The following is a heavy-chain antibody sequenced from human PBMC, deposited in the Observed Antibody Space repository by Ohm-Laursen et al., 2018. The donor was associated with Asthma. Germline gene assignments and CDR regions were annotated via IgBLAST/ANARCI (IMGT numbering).Heavy chain of an antibody. Sequence: SLRLSCAASGYTFSRYSIHWVRQIPGKGLEWVSGISSSGGSTSYADDVKGRFIVSRDNSRNTLFLQMNSLRAEDTAVYYCAKDRVYGDGLLAYDYWGQGTLVTVSP. CDR2: ISSSGGST. V-gene: IGHV3-23*01. CDR3: AKDRVYGDGLLAYDY. J-gene: IGHJ4*02. D-gene: IGHD2-8*01. CDR1: GYTFSRYS.